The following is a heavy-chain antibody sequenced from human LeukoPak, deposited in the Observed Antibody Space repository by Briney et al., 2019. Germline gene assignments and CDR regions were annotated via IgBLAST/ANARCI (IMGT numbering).Heavy chain of an antibody. V-gene: IGHV4-59*01. CDR3: ARDCSSTSCYPPGFDP. CDR1: GGSISSYY. D-gene: IGHD2-2*01. J-gene: IGHJ5*02. Sequence: SETLSLTCTVSGGSISSYYWSWIRQPPGKGLEWIGYIYYSGSTNYNSSLKSRVTISVDTSKNQFSLKLSSVTAADTAVYYCARDCSSTSCYPPGFDPWGQGTLVTVSS. CDR2: IYYSGST.